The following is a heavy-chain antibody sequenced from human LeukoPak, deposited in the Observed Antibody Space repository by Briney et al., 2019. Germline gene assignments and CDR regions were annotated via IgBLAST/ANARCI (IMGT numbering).Heavy chain of an antibody. CDR1: GGSFSGYY. D-gene: IGHD3-9*01. CDR2: INHSGST. J-gene: IGHJ5*02. Sequence: SETLSLTCAVYGGSFSGYYWSWIRQPPGKGLEWIGEINHSGSTNYNPSLKSRVTISVDTSKNQFSLKLSSVTAADTAVYYCARHRGAQLRYFDWLSWFDPWGQGTLVTVSS. V-gene: IGHV4-34*01. CDR3: ARHRGAQLRYFDWLSWFDP.